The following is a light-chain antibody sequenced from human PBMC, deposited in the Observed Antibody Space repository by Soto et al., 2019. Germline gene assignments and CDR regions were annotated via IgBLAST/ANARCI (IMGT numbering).Light chain of an antibody. J-gene: IGKJ1*01. CDR3: QQYGSSSWT. CDR1: QSVSSSY. V-gene: IGKV3-20*01. Sequence: IVLTQSPGTLSLSPGERATLSCRASQSVSSSYLAWYQQKPGQAPRLLIYGTSSRATAIPDRFSGSGSGTDFTLTISRLETEDFAVYYCQQYGSSSWTFGQGTNVDIK. CDR2: GTS.